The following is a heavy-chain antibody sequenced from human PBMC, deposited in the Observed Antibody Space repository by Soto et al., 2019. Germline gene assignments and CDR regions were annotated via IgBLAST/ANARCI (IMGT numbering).Heavy chain of an antibody. J-gene: IGHJ6*02. CDR1: GYGFTSSW. Sequence: EVQLVQSGAEVKKPGESLKISCEGSGYGFTSSWIAWLRQMPGKGLEWMGIIYLGDSDTRYSPSFQGQVTISVDKSISTAYLQWSSLKASDTAMYYCARQYCSGDCYSDYYYGMDVWGQGTTVTVSS. D-gene: IGHD2-21*02. V-gene: IGHV5-51*01. CDR3: ARQYCSGDCYSDYYYGMDV. CDR2: IYLGDSDT.